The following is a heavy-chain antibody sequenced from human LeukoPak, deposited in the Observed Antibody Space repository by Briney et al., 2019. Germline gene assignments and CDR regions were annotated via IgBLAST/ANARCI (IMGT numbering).Heavy chain of an antibody. CDR3: ARALSWTTDSYYYMDV. CDR2: INPNSGNT. J-gene: IGHJ6*03. CDR1: GNTFTSYD. Sequence: ASVKVSCKASGNTFTSYDINWVRQATGQGLEWMGWINPNSGNTGYAQKFQGRVTMTKNTSINTAYMELSSLRSEDTAVYYCARALSWTTDSYYYMDVWGKGTTVTASS. V-gene: IGHV1-8*01. D-gene: IGHD3/OR15-3a*01.